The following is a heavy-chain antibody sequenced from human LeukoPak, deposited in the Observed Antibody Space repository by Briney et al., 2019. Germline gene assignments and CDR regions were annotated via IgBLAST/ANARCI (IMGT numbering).Heavy chain of an antibody. CDR2: INPSCGST. Sequence: ASVKVSCKASGYTFTSYYMHWVRQALGQGLEWMGIINPSCGSTSYAQKFQGRVTMTRDTSTSTVYMELSSLRSEDTAVYYCARGGGGESYYGSGSCLGKGYNWFDPWGQGTLVTVSS. CDR1: GYTFTSYY. J-gene: IGHJ5*02. V-gene: IGHV1-46*01. CDR3: ARGGGGESYYGSGSCLGKGYNWFDP. D-gene: IGHD3-10*01.